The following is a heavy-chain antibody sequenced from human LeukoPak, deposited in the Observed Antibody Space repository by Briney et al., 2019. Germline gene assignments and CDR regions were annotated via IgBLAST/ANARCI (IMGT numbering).Heavy chain of an antibody. D-gene: IGHD2-2*01. CDR3: ARDLRPIVPAAMRGAFDI. J-gene: IGHJ3*02. V-gene: IGHV4-4*02. CDR1: GGSISSSNW. Sequence: NPSETLSLTCAVSGGSISSSNWWSWVRQPPGKGLEWIGEIYHSGSTNYNPSLKSRVTIPVDKSKNQFSLKLSSVTAADTAVYYCARDLRPIVPAAMRGAFDIWGQGTMVTVSS. CDR2: IYHSGST.